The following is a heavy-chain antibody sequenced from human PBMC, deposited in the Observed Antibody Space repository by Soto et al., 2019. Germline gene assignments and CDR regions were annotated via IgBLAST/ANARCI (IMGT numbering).Heavy chain of an antibody. CDR2: INTYNGKT. J-gene: IGHJ5*02. CDR3: ARDASNWGDSDL. Sequence: QVQLVQSGAEVEKPGASIKVSCRASLYSFTTYAINWVRHAPGQAPEWVGRINTYNGKTNFAQRLQDRVTLTRDTATNTAYMELRRLTSDDTGVYFCARDASNWGDSDLWGQGTLVTVSS. CDR1: LYSFTTYA. V-gene: IGHV1-18*01. D-gene: IGHD7-27*01.